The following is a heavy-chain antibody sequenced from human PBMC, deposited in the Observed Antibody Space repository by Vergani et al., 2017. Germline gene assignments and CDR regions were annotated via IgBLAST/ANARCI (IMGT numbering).Heavy chain of an antibody. J-gene: IGHJ4*02. CDR1: GFTFSSYG. Sequence: QVQLVESGGGVVQPGRSLRLSCAASGFTFSSYGMHWVRQAPGKGLEWVAVIWYDGSNIYYADSVKGRFTISRDNSKNTLYLQMNSLRAEDTAVYYCAGGEMATNYWGQGTLVTVSS. D-gene: IGHD5-24*01. CDR3: AGGEMATNY. V-gene: IGHV3-33*01. CDR2: IWYDGSNI.